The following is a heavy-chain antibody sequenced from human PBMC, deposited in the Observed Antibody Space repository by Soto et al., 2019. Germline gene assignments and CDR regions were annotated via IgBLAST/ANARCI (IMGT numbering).Heavy chain of an antibody. CDR1: VFTFSSYG. V-gene: IGHV3-33*01. CDR3: ARDPPDRSTMVRGPSFDY. Sequence: WGSLRLSCSASVFTFSSYGMHRFRQAPGKGLEWVAVIWYDGSNKYYADSVKGRFTISRDNSKNTLYLQMNSLRAEDTAVYYCARDPPDRSTMVRGPSFDYWGQGTLVTVSS. J-gene: IGHJ4*02. D-gene: IGHD3-10*01. CDR2: IWYDGSNK.